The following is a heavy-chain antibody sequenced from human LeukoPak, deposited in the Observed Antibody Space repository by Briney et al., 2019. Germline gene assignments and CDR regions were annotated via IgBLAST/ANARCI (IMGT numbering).Heavy chain of an antibody. CDR3: AKEQVDGDYATFDY. D-gene: IGHD4-17*01. V-gene: IGHV3-30*18. Sequence: PGGSLRLSCAASGFTFSSYGMHWVRQAPGKGLEWVAVTSYDGSNKYYADSVKGRFTISRDNSKNTLYLQMNSLRAEDTAVYYCAKEQVDGDYATFDYWGQGTLVTVSS. CDR2: TSYDGSNK. J-gene: IGHJ4*02. CDR1: GFTFSSYG.